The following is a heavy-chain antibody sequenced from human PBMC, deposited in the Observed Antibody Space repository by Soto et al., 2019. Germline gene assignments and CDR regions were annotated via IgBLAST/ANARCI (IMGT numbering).Heavy chain of an antibody. V-gene: IGHV4-39*01. D-gene: IGHD3-16*01. CDR3: ARGLFYYYYMAV. J-gene: IGHJ6*03. CDR1: GGSISSSSYY. Sequence: PSETVSLTCTVSGGSISSSSYYWGWIRQPPGKGLEWIGSMYYSGSTYYNPSLKSRVTISVDTSKNQFSLKLSSVTAADTAVYYCARGLFYYYYMAVWGKGTTVTVSS. CDR2: MYYSGST.